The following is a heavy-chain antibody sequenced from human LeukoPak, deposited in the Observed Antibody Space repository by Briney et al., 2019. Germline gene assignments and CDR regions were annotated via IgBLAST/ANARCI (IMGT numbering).Heavy chain of an antibody. J-gene: IGHJ4*02. CDR3: ARNLAGHFGGFYFDD. CDR2: VYYSGST. Sequence: LRLSCAASGFTFSSYEMNWIRQPPGKGLEWIGTVYYSGSTYYNPSLKSRVTISVDTSKNQFSLKLSSVTAADTAVYYCARNLAGHFGGFYFDDWGQGTLVTVSS. CDR1: GFTFSSYE. D-gene: IGHD2-21*01. V-gene: IGHV4-39*07.